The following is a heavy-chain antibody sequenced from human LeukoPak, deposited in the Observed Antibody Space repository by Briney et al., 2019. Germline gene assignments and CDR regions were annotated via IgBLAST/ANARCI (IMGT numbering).Heavy chain of an antibody. D-gene: IGHD4-23*01. CDR1: GGSFSGYY. CDR3: ARAQSDYGGNSGMPNWFDP. CDR2: INHSGST. Sequence: PSETLSLTCAVYGGSFSGYYWSWIRQPPGKGLEWIGEINHSGSTNYNPSLKSRVTISVDTSKNQFSLKLSSVTAADTAVHYCARAQSDYGGNSGMPNWFDPWGQGTLVTVSS. V-gene: IGHV4-34*01. J-gene: IGHJ5*02.